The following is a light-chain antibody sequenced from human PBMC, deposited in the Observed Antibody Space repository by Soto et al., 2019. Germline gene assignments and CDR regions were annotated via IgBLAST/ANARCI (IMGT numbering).Light chain of an antibody. CDR2: AAS. V-gene: IGKV1-39*01. CDR3: QQYKSYFRT. Sequence: DIQMTQSPSSLSASVGDRVTIPCQASQSISSYLNWYQQKPGKAPKLLIYAASSLQSGVPSRFSGSGSETEFTLTINSLLPDDFATYFCQQYKSYFRTFGQGTKVDIK. J-gene: IGKJ1*01. CDR1: QSISSY.